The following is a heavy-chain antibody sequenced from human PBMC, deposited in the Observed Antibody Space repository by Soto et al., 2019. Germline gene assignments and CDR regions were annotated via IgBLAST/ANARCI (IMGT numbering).Heavy chain of an antibody. CDR1: GYSFTSYW. CDR3: ARPGYGDYRGYYYGMDV. J-gene: IGHJ6*02. Sequence: PGESLKISCKGSGYSFTSYWISWVRQMPGKGLEWMGRIDPSDSYTNYSPSFQGHVTISADKSISTAYLQWSSLKASDTAMYYCARPGYGDYRGYYYGMDVWGQGTTVTVSS. CDR2: IDPSDSYT. D-gene: IGHD4-17*01. V-gene: IGHV5-10-1*01.